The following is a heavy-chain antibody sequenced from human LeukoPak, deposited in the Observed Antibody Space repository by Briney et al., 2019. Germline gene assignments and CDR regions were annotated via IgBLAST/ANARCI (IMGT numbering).Heavy chain of an antibody. J-gene: IGHJ4*02. Sequence: SETLSLTCTVSGGSISSYYWSWIRQPPGKGLEWIGYIYYSGSTNYDPSLKSRVTISVDTSKNQFSLKLSSVTAADTAVYYCARAKQWLVLDYWGQGTLVTVSS. V-gene: IGHV4-59*01. CDR3: ARAKQWLVLDY. CDR1: GGSISSYY. CDR2: IYYSGST. D-gene: IGHD6-19*01.